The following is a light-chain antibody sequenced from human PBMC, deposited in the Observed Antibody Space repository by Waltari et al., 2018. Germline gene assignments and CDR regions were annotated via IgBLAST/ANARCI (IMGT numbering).Light chain of an antibody. J-gene: IGKJ1*01. V-gene: IGKV3-15*01. CDR2: GAS. CDR3: QQYINRPRT. CDR1: QSVTTN. Sequence: EIILTQPPATLSVFPGEETSLSCRASQSVTTNLAWYQHKPGQAPRLLIYGASIRATGIPARFRGSGSGTEFTLTISSLQSEDLAVYYCQQYINRPRTFGQGTKVEIK.